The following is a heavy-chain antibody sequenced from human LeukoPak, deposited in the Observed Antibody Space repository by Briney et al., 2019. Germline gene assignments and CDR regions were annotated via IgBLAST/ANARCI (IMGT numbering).Heavy chain of an antibody. CDR2: INHSGST. V-gene: IGHV4-34*01. CDR3: ARGPTNTYYDYVWGSYRYTPYFDY. CDR1: GGSFSGYY. Sequence: SETLSLTCAVYGGSFSGYYWSWIRQPPGKGLEWIGEINHSGSTNYNPSPKSRVTISVDTSKNQFSLKLSSVTAADTAVYYCARGPTNTYYDYVWGSYRYTPYFDYWGQGTLVTVSS. D-gene: IGHD3-16*02. J-gene: IGHJ4*02.